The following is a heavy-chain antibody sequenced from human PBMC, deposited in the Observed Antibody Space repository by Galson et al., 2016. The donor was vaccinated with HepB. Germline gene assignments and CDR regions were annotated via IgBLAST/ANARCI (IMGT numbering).Heavy chain of an antibody. J-gene: IGHJ4*02. CDR2: IKEDGGEK. CDR3: VRDKAAGSYTGATFDY. D-gene: IGHD1-26*01. Sequence: SLRLSCAASGFTYSSYWMSWVRQAPGKGLEWVANIKEDGGEKYYVDSVKGRSTISRDNAKNSLFLQMTSLRAEDTAVYYCVRDKAAGSYTGATFDYWGQGTLVTVSS. CDR1: GFTYSSYW. V-gene: IGHV3-7*03.